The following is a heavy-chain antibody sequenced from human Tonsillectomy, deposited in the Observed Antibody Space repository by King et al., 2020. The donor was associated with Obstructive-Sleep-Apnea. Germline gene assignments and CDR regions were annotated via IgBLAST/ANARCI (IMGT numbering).Heavy chain of an antibody. CDR2: IYYSGAT. J-gene: IGHJ4*02. V-gene: IGHV4-59*01. D-gene: IGHD3-22*01. CDR1: GGSISSYY. Sequence: VQLQESGPGLVKPSETLSLTCTVSGGSISSYYWSWILQPPGKGLEWIGYIYYSGATNYNPALKSRVTISVDTSNNQFSLKLSSVTAADTAVYYCSRDRLGLPIDYWGQGTLVTVSS. CDR3: SRDRLGLPIDY.